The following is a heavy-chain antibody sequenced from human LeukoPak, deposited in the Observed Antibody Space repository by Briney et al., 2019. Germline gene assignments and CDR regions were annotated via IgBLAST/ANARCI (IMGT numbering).Heavy chain of an antibody. V-gene: IGHV1-69*05. CDR1: GGTFNNSA. CDR3: ARDVHGDYGSGWFDP. D-gene: IGHD4-17*01. Sequence: SVKVSCKTSGGTFNNSAISWVRQAPGQGLECLGGIMPLFGTAGYAQKFQGRVTITKDESTRTVYLELTSLTSDDTAVYYCARDVHGDYGSGWFDPWGQGTLVSVSS. J-gene: IGHJ5*02. CDR2: IMPLFGTA.